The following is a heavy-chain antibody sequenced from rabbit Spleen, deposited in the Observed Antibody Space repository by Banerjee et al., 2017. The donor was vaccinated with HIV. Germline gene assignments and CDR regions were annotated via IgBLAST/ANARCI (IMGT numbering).Heavy chain of an antibody. Sequence: QEQLVESGGDLVKPGTSLTLTCTASGFSFSSRYYMCWVRQAPGKGLEWIACIYAGSSGDTYYASWAKGRFTISKTSSTTVTLQMTSLTAADTATYFCARETSSGWGVVSYYFNLWGPGTLVTVS. CDR1: GFSFSSRYY. D-gene: IGHD4-1*01. CDR2: IYAGSSGDT. V-gene: IGHV1S45*01. J-gene: IGHJ4*01. CDR3: ARETSSGWGVVSYYFNL.